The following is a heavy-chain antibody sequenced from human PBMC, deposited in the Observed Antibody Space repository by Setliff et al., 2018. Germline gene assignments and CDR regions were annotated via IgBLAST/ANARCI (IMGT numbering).Heavy chain of an antibody. J-gene: IGHJ3*02. V-gene: IGHV4-34*12. D-gene: IGHD3-22*01. CDR3: ATHAPNYYDSSGYYLRAFDI. CDR2: IIHSGST. Sequence: TSETLSLTCAVYGGSFSGYYWSWIRQPPGKRLEWIGEIIHSGSTNYNPSLKSRVTISVDTSKNQFSLKLSSVTAADTAVYYCATHAPNYYDSSGYYLRAFDIWGQGTMVTVSS. CDR1: GGSFSGYY.